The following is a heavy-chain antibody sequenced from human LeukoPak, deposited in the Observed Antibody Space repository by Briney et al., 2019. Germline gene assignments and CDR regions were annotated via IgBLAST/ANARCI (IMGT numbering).Heavy chain of an antibody. CDR1: GFTVSINY. J-gene: IGHJ2*01. Sequence: GGSLRLSCAASGFTVSINYMNWVRQAPGKGLEWVSYIADDSTATYYPDSVKGRFTISRDNSKNTLSLLMNSLRAEDTAVYYCARGSFGTHWYFDLWGRSTLVTVSS. D-gene: IGHD3-10*01. CDR2: IADDSTAT. V-gene: IGHV3-53*01. CDR3: ARGSFGTHWYFDL.